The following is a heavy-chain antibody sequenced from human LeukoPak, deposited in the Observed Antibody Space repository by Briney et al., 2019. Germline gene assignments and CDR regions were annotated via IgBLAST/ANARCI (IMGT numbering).Heavy chain of an antibody. V-gene: IGHV1-69*05. D-gene: IGHD6-13*01. CDR3: ARGTPYTAAAELDY. Sequence: ASVKVSCKASGGTFSSYAVSWVRQAPGPGLEWMGRIIPMFATANYAQTFQGRVTITTDESRSTVYMELSSLRSEDTAVYYCARGTPYTAAAELDYWGQGTLVTVSS. CDR1: GGTFSSYA. J-gene: IGHJ4*02. CDR2: IIPMFATA.